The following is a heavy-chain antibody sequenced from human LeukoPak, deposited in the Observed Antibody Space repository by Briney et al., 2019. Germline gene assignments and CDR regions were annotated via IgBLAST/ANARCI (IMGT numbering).Heavy chain of an antibody. V-gene: IGHV4-59*01. D-gene: IGHD3-10*01. CDR2: IYYSGSS. Sequence: SETLSLTCTVSGGSISDYYWSWIRQPPGKGLEWIGYIYYSGSSNYNPSLKSRVTMSVDTSKSQFSLKVTSVTAADTAVYYCARTEYYFDHWGQGTLVTVSS. CDR3: ARTEYYFDH. CDR1: GGSISDYY. J-gene: IGHJ4*02.